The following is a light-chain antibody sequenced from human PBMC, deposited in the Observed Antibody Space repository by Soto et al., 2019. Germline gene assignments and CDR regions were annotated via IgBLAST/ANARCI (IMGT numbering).Light chain of an antibody. CDR2: EVS. V-gene: IGKV1-9*01. J-gene: IGKJ5*01. Sequence: IQLAQFPSSLSASVGDVVTITCRASQGVSSHLAWHQQKPGKAPKLLIYEVSTLQSGVPSRFSGSGSGTDFTLTISSLQPEDFATYYCQHLNGYPITFGQGTRLAIK. CDR3: QHLNGYPIT. CDR1: QGVSSH.